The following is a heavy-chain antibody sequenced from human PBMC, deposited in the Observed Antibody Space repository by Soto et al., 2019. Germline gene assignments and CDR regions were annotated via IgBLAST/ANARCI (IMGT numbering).Heavy chain of an antibody. Sequence: GGSLRLSCAATGFTFRRYWTSWVRQGPGKGLEWVASIKPDGSDKYYVDSVKGRFTISRDNAKNSLYLQMNSLRAEDTAVYYCAREAYWGQGTLVTVSS. J-gene: IGHJ4*02. V-gene: IGHV3-7*05. CDR3: AREAY. CDR1: GFTFRRYW. CDR2: IKPDGSDK.